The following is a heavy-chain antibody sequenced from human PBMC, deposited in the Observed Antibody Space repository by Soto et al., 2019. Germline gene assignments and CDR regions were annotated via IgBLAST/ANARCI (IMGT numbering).Heavy chain of an antibody. CDR1: GYTFDAFD. J-gene: IGHJ4*02. V-gene: IGHV1-8*01. CDR2: MNPYTGET. CDR3: VRQAGGASTPGDDY. Sequence: QVQLVQSGAEVRKPGASVRVSCKASGYTFDAFDIHWVRQATGQGLELMGWMNPYTGETAYTQTFRGRVSMTRDTSVSTAYMELTSLPSEDSAIYFCVRQAGGASTPGDDYWGQGTLVTVSS. D-gene: IGHD2-15*01.